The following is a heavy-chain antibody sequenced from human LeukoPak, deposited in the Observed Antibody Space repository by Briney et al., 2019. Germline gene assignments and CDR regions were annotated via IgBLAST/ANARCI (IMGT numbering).Heavy chain of an antibody. CDR2: ISYDGSNK. CDR1: GFTFSSYG. Sequence: PGGSLRLSCAASGFTFSSYGMHWVRQAPGKGLEWVAVISYDGSNKYYADSVKGRFTISRDNSKNTLYLQMNSLRAEDTAVYYCAGEAGYCSSTSCPQDAFDIWGQGTMVTVSS. J-gene: IGHJ3*02. V-gene: IGHV3-30*03. CDR3: AGEAGYCSSTSCPQDAFDI. D-gene: IGHD2-2*01.